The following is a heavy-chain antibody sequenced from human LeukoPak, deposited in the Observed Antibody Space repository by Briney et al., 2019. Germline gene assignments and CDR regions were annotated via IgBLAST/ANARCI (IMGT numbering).Heavy chain of an antibody. V-gene: IGHV4-31*03. CDR1: GGSVSSGGYY. CDR2: IYYSGST. J-gene: IGHJ4*02. CDR3: ARGDFHYDILTGYSPPRFFDY. Sequence: SQTLSLTCTVSGGSVSSGGYYWSWVRQHPGKGLEWIGYIYYSGSTYYNPSLKSRVSISVDTSKNQFSLKLSSVTAADTAVYYCARGDFHYDILTGYSPPRFFDYWGQGTLVTVSS. D-gene: IGHD3-9*01.